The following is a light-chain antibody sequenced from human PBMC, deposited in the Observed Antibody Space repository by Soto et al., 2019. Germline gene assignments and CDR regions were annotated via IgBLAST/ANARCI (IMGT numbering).Light chain of an antibody. V-gene: IGLV1-44*01. Sequence: QSVLTQPPSASGTPRQRVTISCSGSSSNIGSNTVNWYQQLPGTAPKLLIYSNNQRPSGVPDRFSGSKSGTSASLAISGLQSEDEADYYCAAWDDSLNGSFFGTGTKVTVL. CDR1: SSNIGSNT. J-gene: IGLJ1*01. CDR3: AAWDDSLNGSF. CDR2: SNN.